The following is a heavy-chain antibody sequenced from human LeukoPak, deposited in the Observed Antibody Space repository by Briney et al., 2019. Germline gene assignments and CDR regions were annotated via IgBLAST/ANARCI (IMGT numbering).Heavy chain of an antibody. Sequence: SGPTLVKPTQTLTLTCTFSGFSLGTSGVGVGWIRQPPGKALEWLALIYWNDDNRYSPSLKRRLTITKDTSKNQVVLTMTNMDPVDTATYYCAHYGDYRFLYYFDYWGQGTLVTVSS. V-gene: IGHV2-5*01. CDR3: AHYGDYRFLYYFDY. CDR2: IYWNDDN. J-gene: IGHJ4*02. D-gene: IGHD4-17*01. CDR1: GFSLGTSGVG.